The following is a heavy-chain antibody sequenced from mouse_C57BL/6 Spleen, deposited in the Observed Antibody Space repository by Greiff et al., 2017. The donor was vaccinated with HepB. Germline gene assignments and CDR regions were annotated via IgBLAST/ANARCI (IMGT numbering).Heavy chain of an antibody. D-gene: IGHD1-1*01. CDR1: GYTFTDYN. Sequence: EVQLQQSGPELVKPGASVKIPCKASGYTFTDYNMDWVKQSHGKSLEWIGDINPNNGGTIYNQKFKGKATLTVDKSSSTAYIELRSLTSEDTAVYYCARGGYYYGSSYDYAMDYWGQGTSVTVSS. CDR3: ARGGYYYGSSYDYAMDY. V-gene: IGHV1-18*01. CDR2: INPNNGGT. J-gene: IGHJ4*01.